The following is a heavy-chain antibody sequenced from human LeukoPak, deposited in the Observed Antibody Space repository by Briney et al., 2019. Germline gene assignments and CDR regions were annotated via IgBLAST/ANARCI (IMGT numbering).Heavy chain of an antibody. D-gene: IGHD3-10*01. Sequence: GGSLRLSCGASGFTFSSYWMHWVRQAPGKGLVWVARINSDGVATSYADSVKGRFTISRDNAKNTLDLQMNSLRAEDTAVYYCARDDSGSSFGYWGQGTLVTVSS. J-gene: IGHJ4*02. CDR3: ARDDSGSSFGY. V-gene: IGHV3-74*01. CDR2: INSDGVAT. CDR1: GFTFSSYW.